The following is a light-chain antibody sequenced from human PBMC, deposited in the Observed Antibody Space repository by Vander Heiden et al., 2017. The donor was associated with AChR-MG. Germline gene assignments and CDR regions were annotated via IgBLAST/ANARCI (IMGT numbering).Light chain of an antibody. Sequence: SYVLTQPPSVSVPPGQTARVPCEGNNIGSHSVHGYQQQPGQAPVLVAYDDDDRPSGLPERFSASNSGKTATLTISRVEAGDEADYFCQVWDRSSDDVVFGGGTKLTVL. CDR3: QVWDRSSDDVV. CDR2: DDD. J-gene: IGLJ3*02. CDR1: NIGSHS. V-gene: IGLV3-21*02.